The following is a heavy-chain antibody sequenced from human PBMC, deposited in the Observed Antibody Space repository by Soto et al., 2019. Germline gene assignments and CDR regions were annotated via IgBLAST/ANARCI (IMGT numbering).Heavy chain of an antibody. J-gene: IGHJ4*02. D-gene: IGHD3-22*01. CDR2: VNHIGIT. CDR3: ARATQFFYDSRGYSKNFDF. Sequence: VQLQQWGAGLLIPSETLSLTCGVSGGSFSGYFWTWIRQPPGKGLEWIGEVNHIGITNYNPSLRSRLNLSIDTAKKQFSLKLTSVTAADTAVYYCARATQFFYDSRGYSKNFDFWGQGTLATVSS. CDR1: GGSFSGYF. V-gene: IGHV4-34*01.